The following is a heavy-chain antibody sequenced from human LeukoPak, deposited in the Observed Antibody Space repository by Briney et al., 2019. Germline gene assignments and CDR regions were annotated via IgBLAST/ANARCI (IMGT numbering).Heavy chain of an antibody. Sequence: PSETLSLTCTVSGGFISSSSYYWGWIRQPPGKGLEWIGSIYYSGSTYYNPSLKSRVTISVDTSKNQFSLKLSSVTAADTAVYYCARRAAALLRGFDPWGQGTLVTVSS. CDR1: GGFISSSSYY. CDR2: IYYSGST. CDR3: ARRAAALLRGFDP. V-gene: IGHV4-39*07. D-gene: IGHD6-13*01. J-gene: IGHJ5*02.